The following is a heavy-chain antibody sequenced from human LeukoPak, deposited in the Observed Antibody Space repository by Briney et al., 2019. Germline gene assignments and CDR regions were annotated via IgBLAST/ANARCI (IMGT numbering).Heavy chain of an antibody. CDR1: GGSISSRPYY. CDR2: ISYSGTT. CDR3: ARDFSSSSSVYYYYYMDV. Sequence: SETLSLTCTVSGGSISSRPYYWGWVRQSPGKGLEWIGTISYSGTTYYNPSLKSRVTISLDTSKNQFSLKLSSVTAADTAIYYCARDFSSSSSVYYYYYMDVWGKGTTVTISS. V-gene: IGHV4-39*07. J-gene: IGHJ6*03. D-gene: IGHD6-6*01.